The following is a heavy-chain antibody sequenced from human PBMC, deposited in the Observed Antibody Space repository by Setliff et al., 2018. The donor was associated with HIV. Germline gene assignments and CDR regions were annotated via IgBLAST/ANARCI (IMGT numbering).Heavy chain of an antibody. CDR3: AAGYCGGDCYSRQSYFDY. Sequence: ASVKVSCKASGYTFTNYYIHWVRQAPGQGLEWMGLINPSGGKTSYAKKFQGRLNMTRDTSRSTVYMELSSLRSEDTAVYYCAAGYCGGDCYSRQSYFDYWGQGTLVTVSS. CDR1: GYTFTNYY. D-gene: IGHD2-21*02. V-gene: IGHV1-46*01. J-gene: IGHJ4*02. CDR2: INPSGGKT.